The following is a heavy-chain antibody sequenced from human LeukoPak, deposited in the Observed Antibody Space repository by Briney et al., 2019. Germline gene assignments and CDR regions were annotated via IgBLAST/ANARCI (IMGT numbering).Heavy chain of an antibody. CDR1: GFTFSIFP. CDR3: ARDLELSAVYYFDS. J-gene: IGHJ4*02. CDR2: ISSGSEK. V-gene: IGHV3-30*04. D-gene: IGHD3-3*01. Sequence: PGGSLRLSCAASGFTFSIFPMHWVCQAPGKGLEWVALISSGSEKYYADSVKGRFTISRDNSKNMLYLQMNSLRADDTAVYYCARDLELSAVYYFDSWGQGTLVIVSS.